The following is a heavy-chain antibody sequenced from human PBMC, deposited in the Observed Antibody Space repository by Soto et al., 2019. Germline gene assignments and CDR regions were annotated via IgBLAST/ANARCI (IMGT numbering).Heavy chain of an antibody. Sequence: PSETLPLTGTACGGSISSYYWRWIRQPPGKGLEWIGYIYYRGSTNYNPSLKSRVTISVDTSKNQFSLKLSSVTAADTAVYYCARVLDGIDYWGQGTLVTVS. J-gene: IGHJ4*02. V-gene: IGHV4-59*01. D-gene: IGHD3-3*02. CDR2: IYYRGST. CDR1: GGSISSYY. CDR3: ARVLDGIDY.